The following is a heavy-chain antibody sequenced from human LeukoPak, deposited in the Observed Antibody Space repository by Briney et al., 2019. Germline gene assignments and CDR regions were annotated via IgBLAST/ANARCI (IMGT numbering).Heavy chain of an antibody. V-gene: IGHV2-26*01. CDR3: ARIAVYCSGGSCHPHGFDY. D-gene: IGHD2-15*01. Sequence: SGPVLVKPTETLTLTCTVSGLSLSNARMGVSWIRQPPGKALEWLAHIFSNGEKSYSTSLKSRLTISKDTSKSQVVLTMTNMDPVDTATCYCARIAVYCSGGSCHPHGFDYWGQETLVTVSS. CDR2: IFSNGEK. CDR1: GLSLSNARMG. J-gene: IGHJ4*02.